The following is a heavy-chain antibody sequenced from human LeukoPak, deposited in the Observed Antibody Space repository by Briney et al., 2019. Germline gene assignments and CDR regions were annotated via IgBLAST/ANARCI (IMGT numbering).Heavy chain of an antibody. CDR3: ARYSSSWYLYDY. J-gene: IGHJ4*02. V-gene: IGHV1-18*01. CDR1: GYTFTTYG. CDR2: IIAYNGNT. Sequence: GASVQVSCKASGYTFTTYGMTWVRPAPGQGLQWMGIIAYNGNTYYAENLQGRVTMTTDSSTNTAYMELRNLRSDDTAVYYCARYSSSWYLYDYWGQGTLVTVSS. D-gene: IGHD6-13*01.